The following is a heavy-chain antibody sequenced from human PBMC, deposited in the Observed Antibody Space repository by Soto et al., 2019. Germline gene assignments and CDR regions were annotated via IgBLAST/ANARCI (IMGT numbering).Heavy chain of an antibody. J-gene: IGHJ4*02. Sequence: EVQLVESGGGLVQPGGSLRLSCVGSEFTFSNYEMNWVRQAPGKGLEWVSYISYTGSTIYYTDSVRGRFTISRDNSKNSLYLQMNSLRAEDTAVYYCARGLRNYYDRSGLQYWGQGTLVTVSS. V-gene: IGHV3-48*03. CDR2: ISYTGSTI. CDR3: ARGLRNYYDRSGLQY. D-gene: IGHD3-22*01. CDR1: EFTFSNYE.